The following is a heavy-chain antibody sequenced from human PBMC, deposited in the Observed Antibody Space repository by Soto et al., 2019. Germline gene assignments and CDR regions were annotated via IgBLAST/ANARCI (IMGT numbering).Heavy chain of an antibody. CDR3: ARGKDYYDSSGYYEDWFDP. V-gene: IGHV4-34*01. CDR2: INHSGST. CDR1: GGSFSGYY. J-gene: IGHJ5*02. D-gene: IGHD3-22*01. Sequence: SETLSLTCAVDGGSFSGYYWSWIRQPPGKGLEWMGEINHSGSTNYNPSLKSRVTISVDTSKNQFSLKLSSVTAADTAVYYCARGKDYYDSSGYYEDWFDPWGQGTLVTVSS.